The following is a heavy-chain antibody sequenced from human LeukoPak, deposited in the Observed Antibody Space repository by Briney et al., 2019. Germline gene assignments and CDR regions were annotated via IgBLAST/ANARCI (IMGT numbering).Heavy chain of an antibody. J-gene: IGHJ4*02. CDR3: AKVGIVVVTAPEGFDY. D-gene: IGHD2-21*02. CDR1: EFTFDNYA. Sequence: GGSLRLSCAASEFTFDNYAMSWVRQAPGKGLEWVSVISGSGYYSYYADSVKGRFTVCRDNYKNTLYLQMNSLRAEDTAVYYCAKVGIVVVTAPEGFDYWGQGTLVTVSS. CDR2: ISGSGYYS. V-gene: IGHV3-23*01.